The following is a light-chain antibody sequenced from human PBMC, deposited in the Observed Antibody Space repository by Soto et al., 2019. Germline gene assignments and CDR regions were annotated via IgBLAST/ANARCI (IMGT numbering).Light chain of an antibody. CDR3: QQSYSSLT. Sequence: DIQMTQSPSSLSASVGDRVTITCRASQSISSYLNWYQQKPGKAPKLLIYAASSLQSGVPSRFSGSGSGTDFSLTISSRQPKDLTTYYCQQSYSSLTFGGGTKVEIK. J-gene: IGKJ4*01. V-gene: IGKV1-39*01. CDR2: AAS. CDR1: QSISSY.